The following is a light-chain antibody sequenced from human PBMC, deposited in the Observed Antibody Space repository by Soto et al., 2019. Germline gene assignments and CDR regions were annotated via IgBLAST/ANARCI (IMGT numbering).Light chain of an antibody. CDR2: DNN. Sequence: QLVLTQPPSVSGAPGQRVTISCTGSSSNIGAGYDVHWYQQLPGTAPQLLIYDNNNRPSGVPDRFSGSKSGTSASLAITGLQAEDEADYYCQSYDSRLSGYVFGTGTKVTVL. CDR1: SSNIGAGYD. V-gene: IGLV1-40*01. J-gene: IGLJ1*01. CDR3: QSYDSRLSGYV.